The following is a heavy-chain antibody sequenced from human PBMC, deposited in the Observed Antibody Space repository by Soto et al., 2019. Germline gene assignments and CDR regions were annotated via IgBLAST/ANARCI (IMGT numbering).Heavy chain of an antibody. J-gene: IGHJ5*02. V-gene: IGHV4-4*07. CDR3: ARSSHKESWFDP. D-gene: IGHD6-13*01. CDR2: IYTSGST. Sequence: SEPLSLTRAVSDDSVTNLYSNWIRQPAGKRLEWIGRIYTSGSTNYNPSLRSRVTMSIDTSRNQFSLKLNSVTAADTAVYYCARSSHKESWFDPWGQGTLVTVPS. CDR1: DDSVTNLY.